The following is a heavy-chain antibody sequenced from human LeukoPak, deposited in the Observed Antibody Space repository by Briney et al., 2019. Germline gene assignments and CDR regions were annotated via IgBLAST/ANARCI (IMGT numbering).Heavy chain of an antibody. CDR1: GYSFTSYW. CDR3: ARIMYYYDSSGYLHFDI. J-gene: IGHJ3*02. V-gene: IGHV5-51*01. D-gene: IGHD3-22*01. Sequence: GESLKISCKGSGYSFTSYWIGWVRQMPGKGLEWMGIIYPGDSDTRYSPSFQGQFTISADKSISTAYLQWSSLKASDTAMYYCARIMYYYDSSGYLHFDIWGQGTMVTVSS. CDR2: IYPGDSDT.